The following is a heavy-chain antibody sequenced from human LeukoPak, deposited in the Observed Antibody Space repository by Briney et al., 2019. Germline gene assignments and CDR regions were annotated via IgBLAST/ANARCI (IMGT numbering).Heavy chain of an antibody. CDR1: GFTFSSYA. V-gene: IGHV3-30-3*01. CDR3: ARGGAARQLSTIYPYYYYGMDV. CDR2: ISYDGSNK. D-gene: IGHD6-6*01. Sequence: GGSLRLSCAASGFTFSSYAMHWVRQAPGKGLEWVAVISYDGSNKYYADSVKGRFTISRDNSKNTLYLQMNSLRAEDTAVYYCARGGAARQLSTIYPYYYYGMDVWGRGTTVTVSS. J-gene: IGHJ6*02.